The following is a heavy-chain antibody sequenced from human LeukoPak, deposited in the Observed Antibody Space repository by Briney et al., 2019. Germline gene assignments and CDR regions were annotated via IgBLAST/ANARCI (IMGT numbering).Heavy chain of an antibody. Sequence: GESSQISCNGSGSRFTSYWIGWVRQMPGKGLEWMGIIYPDDSNTRYSSSFQGQVTISADKSISTGYLQWSSLKASDTAMYYCARVDSSGYYYYGMDVWGQGTTVA. CDR1: GSRFTSYW. CDR2: IYPDDSNT. CDR3: ARVDSSGYYYYGMDV. J-gene: IGHJ6*02. V-gene: IGHV5-51*01. D-gene: IGHD3-22*01.